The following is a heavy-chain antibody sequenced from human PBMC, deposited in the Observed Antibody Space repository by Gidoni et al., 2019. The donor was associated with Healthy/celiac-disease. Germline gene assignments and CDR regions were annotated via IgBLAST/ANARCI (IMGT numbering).Heavy chain of an antibody. CDR2: IYYSGST. CDR3: ARAYGTWFDP. D-gene: IGHD4-17*01. J-gene: IGHJ5*02. CDR1: GGYISSSSYY. Sequence: QLQLQESGPGLVKPSATLSLTCTVSGGYISSSSYYWGWIRQPPGKGLGWIGSIYYSGSTYYNPSLKSRVTISVDTSKNQFSLKLSSVTAADTAVYYCARAYGTWFDPWGQGTLVTVSS. V-gene: IGHV4-39*07.